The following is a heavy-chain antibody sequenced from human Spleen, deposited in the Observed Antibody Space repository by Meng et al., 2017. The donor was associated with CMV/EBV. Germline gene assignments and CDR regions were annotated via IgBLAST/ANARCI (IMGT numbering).Heavy chain of an antibody. J-gene: IGHJ4*02. CDR1: GHTFTDFY. CDR3: ATPIEYSSGWR. CDR2: VDPQHGET. V-gene: IGHV1-69-2*01. D-gene: IGHD6-19*01. Sequence: SCKVSGHTFTDFYMHWVQQAPGKGLQWMGLVDPQHGETIYAEKFQGRVTITADTSTDTVYMHLSSLRSEDTAVYFCATPIEYSSGWRWGQGTLVTVSS.